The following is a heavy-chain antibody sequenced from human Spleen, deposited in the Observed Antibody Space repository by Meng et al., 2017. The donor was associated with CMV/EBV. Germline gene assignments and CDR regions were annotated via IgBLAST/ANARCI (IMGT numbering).Heavy chain of an antibody. J-gene: IGHJ4*02. CDR2: IQSDGSNK. CDR1: GFTFSNYG. Sequence: GGSLRLSCAASGFTFSNYGMHWVRQAPGKGLEWVAFIQSDGSNKYYADSVKGRFTISRDNSKNTLYLQMSSLRAEDTAVYYCAKDLNDDILTGYYGYWGQGTRVTVSS. V-gene: IGHV3-30*02. CDR3: AKDLNDDILTGYYGY. D-gene: IGHD3-9*01.